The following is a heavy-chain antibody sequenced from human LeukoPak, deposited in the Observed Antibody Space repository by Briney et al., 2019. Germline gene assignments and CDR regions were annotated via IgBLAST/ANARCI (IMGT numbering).Heavy chain of an antibody. CDR3: AKEARRYRYRDFEY. CDR2: IIGVGRST. J-gene: IGHJ4*02. CDR1: GFTFGNYA. V-gene: IGHV3-23*01. Sequence: PGTSLRLSCQASGFTFGNYAMHWVRQVPGGGREWVSAIIGVGRSTYYAESVKGPFSISTDNTKHTLYQQKNSLRAKDTGVHYCAKEARRYRYRDFEYWGQGALVTVSS. D-gene: IGHD5-18*01.